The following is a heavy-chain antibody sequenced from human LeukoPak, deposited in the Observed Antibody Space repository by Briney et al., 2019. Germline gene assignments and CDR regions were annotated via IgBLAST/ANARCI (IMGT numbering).Heavy chain of an antibody. D-gene: IGHD5-24*01. CDR2: IKQDGSEK. Sequence: GGSLGLSCAASGFTFSSYWMSWVRQAPGKGLEWVAIIKQDGSEKDYVDSVTGRFTISRDNAKNSLYLQMNSLRDEDTAVYYCAKGGEAREMATIVYWGQGTLVTVSS. J-gene: IGHJ4*02. V-gene: IGHV3-7*01. CDR3: AKGGEAREMATIVY. CDR1: GFTFSSYW.